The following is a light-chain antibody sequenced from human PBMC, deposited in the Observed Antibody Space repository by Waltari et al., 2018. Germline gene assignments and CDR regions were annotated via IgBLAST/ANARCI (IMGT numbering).Light chain of an antibody. J-gene: IGKJ2*01. CDR2: GAS. Sequence: VMTQSPAILSVSPGDSVTLSCRASQSLTSNLACYQQKPGQPPRLLIFGASTRATGVSDRFSGSGTTTQFSLTISSLQPEDFAIYFCQQYNRWPSTFGQGTKLDIK. V-gene: IGKV3-15*01. CDR3: QQYNRWPST. CDR1: QSLTSN.